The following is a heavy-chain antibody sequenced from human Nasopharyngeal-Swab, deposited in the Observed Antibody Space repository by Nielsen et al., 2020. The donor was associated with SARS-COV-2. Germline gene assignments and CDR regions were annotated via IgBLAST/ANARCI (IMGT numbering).Heavy chain of an antibody. CDR2: IKEDGSEK. D-gene: IGHD2-21*02. Sequence: GESLKISCAASGFTFSSYWMSWVRQAPGKGLEWVAYIKEDGSEKYFVDSVKGRFTISRDNSKNTLYLQMNSLRAEDTAVYYCARGHNTYCGGDCYSLAPDYWGQGTLVTVSS. J-gene: IGHJ4*02. CDR1: GFTFSSYW. V-gene: IGHV3-7*02. CDR3: ARGHNTYCGGDCYSLAPDY.